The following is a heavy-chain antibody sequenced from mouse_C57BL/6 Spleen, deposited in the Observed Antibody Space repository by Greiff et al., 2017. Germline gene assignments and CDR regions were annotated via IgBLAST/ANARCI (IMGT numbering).Heavy chain of an antibody. V-gene: IGHV1-64*01. CDR1: GYTFTSYW. D-gene: IGHD2-4*01. Sequence: QVQLQQPGAELVKPGASVKLSCKASGYTFTSYWMHWVKQRPGQGLEWIGMIHPNSGSTNYNEKFKSKATLTVDKSSSTAYMQLSSLTSEDSAVYYCAMGDYDDYYAMDYWGQGTSGTVSS. J-gene: IGHJ4*01. CDR2: IHPNSGST. CDR3: AMGDYDDYYAMDY.